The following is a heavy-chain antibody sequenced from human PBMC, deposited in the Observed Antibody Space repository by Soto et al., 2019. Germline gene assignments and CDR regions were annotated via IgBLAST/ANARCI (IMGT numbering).Heavy chain of an antibody. Sequence: QVQLVESGGGAVQPGRSLRLSCAASGFSFSSYGMHWVRQAPDKGLEWVANIWYDGRNKYYADSVKGRFTISRDNSKNTFYLQMNSLRAEDTAVYYCARGGKNSYGMDVWGQGTTVTVSS. CDR3: ARGGKNSYGMDV. V-gene: IGHV3-33*01. D-gene: IGHD3-16*01. CDR1: GFSFSSYG. J-gene: IGHJ6*02. CDR2: IWYDGRNK.